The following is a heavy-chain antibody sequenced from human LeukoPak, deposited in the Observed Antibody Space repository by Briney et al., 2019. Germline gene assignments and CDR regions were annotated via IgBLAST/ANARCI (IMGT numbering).Heavy chain of an antibody. Sequence: PGGSLRLSCTASGFTFGDYAMSWVRQAPGKGLEWVGFIRSKGYGGTTEYAASVKGRFTISRDDSKSIAYLQMNSLKTDDTAVYYCTRTWIQQWSAFDIWGQGTMVTVSS. D-gene: IGHD5-18*01. CDR3: TRTWIQQWSAFDI. V-gene: IGHV3-49*04. CDR1: GFTFGDYA. J-gene: IGHJ3*02. CDR2: IRSKGYGGTT.